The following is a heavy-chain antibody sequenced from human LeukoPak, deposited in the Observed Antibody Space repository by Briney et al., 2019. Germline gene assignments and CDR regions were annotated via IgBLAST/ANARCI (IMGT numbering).Heavy chain of an antibody. D-gene: IGHD6-19*01. J-gene: IGHJ4*02. CDR3: ARDPRSSGWYQFDY. CDR2: ISAYNGNT. V-gene: IGHV1-18*01. Sequence: GASVKVSCTASGYTFTSYGISWVRQAPGQGLEWMGWISAYNGNTNYAQKLQGRVTMTTDTSTGTAYMELRSLRSDDTAVYYCARDPRSSGWYQFDYWGQGTLVTVSS. CDR1: GYTFTSYG.